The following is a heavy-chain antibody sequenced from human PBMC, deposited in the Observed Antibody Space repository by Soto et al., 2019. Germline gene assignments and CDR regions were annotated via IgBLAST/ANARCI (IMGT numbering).Heavy chain of an antibody. D-gene: IGHD3-16*01. CDR3: AAYGGDDAFDI. CDR1: GYSISSGYY. Sequence: PXASLSLTCAVSGYSISSGYYWCWIRQPPGKGLEWIGSIYHSGSTYYNPSLKSRVTISVDTSKNQFSLKLSSVTAADTAVYYCAAYGGDDAFDIWGQGTMVTVSS. V-gene: IGHV4-38-2*01. CDR2: IYHSGST. J-gene: IGHJ3*02.